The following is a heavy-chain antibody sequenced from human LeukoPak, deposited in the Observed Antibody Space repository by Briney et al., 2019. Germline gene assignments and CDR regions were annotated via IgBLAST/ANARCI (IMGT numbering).Heavy chain of an antibody. CDR3: ARDDNYYDSSGYYPYYYYYGMDV. CDR2: INPNSGGT. CDR1: GYTFTGYY. V-gene: IGHV1-2*02. Sequence: PGASVKVSCKASGYTFTGYYMHWVRQAPGQGLEWMGWINPNSGGTNYAQKFQGRVTMTRDTSISTAYMELSRLRFDDTAVYYCARDDNYYDSSGYYPYYYYYGMDVWGQGTTVTVSS. J-gene: IGHJ6*02. D-gene: IGHD3-22*01.